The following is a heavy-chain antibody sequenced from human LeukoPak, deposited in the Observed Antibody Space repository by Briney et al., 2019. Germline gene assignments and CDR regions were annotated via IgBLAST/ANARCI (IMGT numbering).Heavy chain of an antibody. CDR3: ARDYVLRFLEWSCYGMDV. CDR1: GYTFTSYA. D-gene: IGHD3-3*01. Sequence: ASVKVSCKASGYTFTSYAMNWVRQAPGQGLEWIGWINTNTGNPTYAQGFTGRFVFSLDTSVSTAYLQISSLKAEDTAVYYCARDYVLRFLEWSCYGMDVWGQGTTVTVSS. CDR2: INTNTGNP. V-gene: IGHV7-4-1*02. J-gene: IGHJ6*02.